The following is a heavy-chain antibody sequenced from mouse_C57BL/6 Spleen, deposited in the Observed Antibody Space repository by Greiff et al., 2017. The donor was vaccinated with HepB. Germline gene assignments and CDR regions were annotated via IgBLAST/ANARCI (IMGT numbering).Heavy chain of an antibody. Sequence: VQLQQSGAELVKPGASVKLSCKASGYTFTSYWMHWVKQRPGQGLEWIGMIHPNSGSTNYNEKFKSKATLTVDKSSSTAYMQLSSLTSEDSAVYYCARLGYYDHYYAMDYWGQGASVTVSS. CDR2: IHPNSGST. D-gene: IGHD2-3*01. V-gene: IGHV1-64*01. J-gene: IGHJ4*01. CDR3: ARLGYYDHYYAMDY. CDR1: GYTFTSYW.